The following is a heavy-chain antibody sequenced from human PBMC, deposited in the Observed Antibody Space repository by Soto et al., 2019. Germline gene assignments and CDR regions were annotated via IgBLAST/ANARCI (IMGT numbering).Heavy chain of an antibody. Sequence: ASVKVSCKVSGYTLTELSMHWVRQAPGKGLEWMGGFDPEDGETIYAQKFQGRVTMTEDTSTDTAYMELSSLRSEDTAVYYCATDRRLAAPAAWFDPWGQGTLVTVSS. CDR3: ATDRRLAAPAAWFDP. J-gene: IGHJ5*02. V-gene: IGHV1-24*01. D-gene: IGHD6-19*01. CDR2: FDPEDGET. CDR1: GYTLTELS.